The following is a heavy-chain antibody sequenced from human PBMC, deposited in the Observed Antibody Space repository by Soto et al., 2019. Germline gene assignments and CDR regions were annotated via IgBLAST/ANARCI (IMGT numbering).Heavy chain of an antibody. CDR3: ARGPNGKGSSWYHGYYGMDF. V-gene: IGHV4-59*08. CDR2: IYYSGST. CDR1: GGSISSYY. Sequence: SETLSLTCTVSGGSISSYYWSWIRQPPGKGLDWIGYIYYSGSTNYNPSLKSRVTISVDTSKNQFSLKLSSVTAADTAVYYCARGPNGKGSSWYHGYYGMDFWGQGTKVTGSS. D-gene: IGHD6-13*01. J-gene: IGHJ6*02.